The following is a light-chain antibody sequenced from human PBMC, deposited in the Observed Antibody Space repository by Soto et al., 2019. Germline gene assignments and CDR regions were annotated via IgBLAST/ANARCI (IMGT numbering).Light chain of an antibody. Sequence: EIVLTQSPATLSLSPGERATLSCRASQSVSSYLAWYQQKPGQAPRLLIYDTSKRATGIPARFSGSGSGTDFPLTISSLEPEDFAVYSCQQRTNWPRSFTFGPGTKVDIK. CDR1: QSVSSY. CDR2: DTS. V-gene: IGKV3-11*01. CDR3: QQRTNWPRSFT. J-gene: IGKJ3*01.